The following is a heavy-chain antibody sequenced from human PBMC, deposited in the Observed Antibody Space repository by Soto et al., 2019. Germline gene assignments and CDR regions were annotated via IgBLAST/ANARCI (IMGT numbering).Heavy chain of an antibody. D-gene: IGHD6-13*01. CDR1: GYTFTSYG. CDR3: VRRHVSATGIDWFDP. J-gene: IGHJ5*02. CDR2: INAANGDT. V-gene: IGHV1-3*01. Sequence: VSVKVCCKASGYTFTSYGIHWVRHAPGQRLEWMGWINAANGDTKYSPKFQGRVTITRDTSASTAYMELSSLRSEDTTVYYCVRRHVSATGIDWFDPWGQGTLVTVSS.